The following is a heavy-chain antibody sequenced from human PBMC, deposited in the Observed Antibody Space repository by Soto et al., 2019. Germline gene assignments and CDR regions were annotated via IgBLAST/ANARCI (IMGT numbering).Heavy chain of an antibody. CDR2: IIPIFGTA. Sequence: QVQLVQSGAEVKKPGSSVKVSCKASGGTLSSYAISWVRQAPGQGLEWMGGIIPIFGTANYAQQFQGRGTITADESTSTAYMELSSLRSEDTAVYYCARERGSTPGGWFDLWGQGTLVTVSS. CDR3: ARERGSTPGGWFDL. D-gene: IGHD2-2*01. CDR1: GGTLSSYA. J-gene: IGHJ5*02. V-gene: IGHV1-69*01.